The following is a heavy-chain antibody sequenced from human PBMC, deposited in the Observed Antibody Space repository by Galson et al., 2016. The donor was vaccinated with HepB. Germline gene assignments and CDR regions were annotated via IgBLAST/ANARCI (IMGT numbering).Heavy chain of an antibody. Sequence: TLSLTCSVSAGSISSGGYYWSWIRQHPGKGLEWSGHINNSGTTYYNPSLSSRAAISVDTSKNQFSLEVSSVTAADTAVYYCARVSGNAFDIWGHGTMVTVSS. J-gene: IGHJ3*02. CDR1: AGSISSGGYY. V-gene: IGHV4-31*03. CDR2: INNSGTT. CDR3: ARVSGNAFDI.